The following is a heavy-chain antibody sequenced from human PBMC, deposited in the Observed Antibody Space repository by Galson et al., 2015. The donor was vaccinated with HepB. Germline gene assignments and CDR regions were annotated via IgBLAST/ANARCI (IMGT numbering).Heavy chain of an antibody. CDR1: GFTFSSYA. CDR3: AKGAIVVVPAATYYYYGMDV. V-gene: IGHV3-23*01. Sequence: SLRLSCAASGFTFSSYAMSWVRQAPGKGLEWVSAISGSGGSTYYADSVKGRFTISRDNSKNTLYLQMNSLRAEDTAVYYCAKGAIVVVPAATYYYYGMDVWGQGTTVTVSS. CDR2: ISGSGGST. J-gene: IGHJ6*02. D-gene: IGHD2-2*01.